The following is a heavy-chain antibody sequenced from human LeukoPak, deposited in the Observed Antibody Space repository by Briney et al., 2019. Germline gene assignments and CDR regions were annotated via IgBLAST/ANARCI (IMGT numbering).Heavy chain of an antibody. Sequence: SETLSLTCTVSGASISSGSYYWSWIRQPAGKGLEWIGRIYTSGSTNYNPSLKSRVTMSVDTSKNQFSLKLSSVTAADTAVYYCARTRGYNLDYWGQGTLVTVSS. CDR1: GASISSGSYY. CDR2: IYTSGST. J-gene: IGHJ4*02. D-gene: IGHD1-14*01. V-gene: IGHV4-61*02. CDR3: ARTRGYNLDY.